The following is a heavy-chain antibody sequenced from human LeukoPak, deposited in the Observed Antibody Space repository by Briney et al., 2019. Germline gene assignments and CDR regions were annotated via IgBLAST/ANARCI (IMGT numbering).Heavy chain of an antibody. CDR2: AHNSGST. J-gene: IGHJ6*02. Sequence: SQTLSLTCTVSGGSISSGAYYWSWIRQHPGKGLEWIGYAHNSGSTYYNPSLKSRISISVDTSKNQFSLKLSSVTAADTAVYYCARDRYDSYPLDVWGQGTTVTVSS. V-gene: IGHV4-31*03. CDR3: ARDRYDSYPLDV. D-gene: IGHD3-3*01. CDR1: GGSISSGAYY.